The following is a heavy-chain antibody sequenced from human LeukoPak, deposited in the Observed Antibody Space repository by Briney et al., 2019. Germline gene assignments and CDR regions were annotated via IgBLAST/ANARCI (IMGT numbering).Heavy chain of an antibody. V-gene: IGHV4-30-4*08. J-gene: IGHJ4*02. D-gene: IGHD3-3*01. CDR3: ARVGHDFWSGYYGNNFDY. CDR1: GGSISSGDYY. Sequence: PSQTLSLTCTVSGGSISSGDYYWSWIRQPPGKGLEWIGYIYYSGSTYYNPSLESRVTISVDTSKNQFSLKLSSVTAADTAVYYCARVGHDFWSGYYGNNFDYWGQGTLVTVSS. CDR2: IYYSGST.